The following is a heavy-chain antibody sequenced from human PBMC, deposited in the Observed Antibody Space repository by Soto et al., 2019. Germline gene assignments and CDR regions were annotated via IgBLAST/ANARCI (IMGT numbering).Heavy chain of an antibody. CDR2: ISSTTNYI. Sequence: PGGSPRLSCAASGFTFSRYIMNWVRQAPGKGLEWVSSISSTTNYIYYADSMKGRFTVSRDNAKNSVYLEMNSLSAEDTAVYYCARESEDLTSNFDYWGQGTLVTVSS. V-gene: IGHV3-21*01. CDR1: GFTFSRYI. J-gene: IGHJ4*02. CDR3: ARESEDLTSNFDY.